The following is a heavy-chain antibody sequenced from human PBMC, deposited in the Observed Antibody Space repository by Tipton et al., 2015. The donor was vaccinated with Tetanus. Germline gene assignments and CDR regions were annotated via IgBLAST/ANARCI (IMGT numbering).Heavy chain of an antibody. CDR3: AAAIVRWFDP. V-gene: IGHV4-59*03. Sequence: TLSLTCTVSGGSISGYYWTWIRQAPGKGLEWIEYIYYSGGTDYNPSLKSRVTMSVDTSKKEVSLKLKSVTAADTAVYYCAAAIVRWFDPWGQGTLVTVSS. J-gene: IGHJ5*02. CDR1: GGSISGYY. CDR2: IYYSGGT. D-gene: IGHD6-13*01.